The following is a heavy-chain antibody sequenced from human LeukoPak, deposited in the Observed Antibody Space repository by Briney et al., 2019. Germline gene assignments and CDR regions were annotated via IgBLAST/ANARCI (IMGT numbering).Heavy chain of an antibody. CDR1: GFTFSSYG. J-gene: IGHJ5*02. Sequence: GRSLRLSCAASGFTFSSYGMHWVRQAPGKGLEWVAVIWYDGSNKYYADSVKGRFTISRDNSKNTLYLQMNSLRAEDTAVYYCAREAYSSSWGNFDPWGQGTLVTVSS. CDR2: IWYDGSNK. V-gene: IGHV3-33*01. D-gene: IGHD6-13*01. CDR3: AREAYSSSWGNFDP.